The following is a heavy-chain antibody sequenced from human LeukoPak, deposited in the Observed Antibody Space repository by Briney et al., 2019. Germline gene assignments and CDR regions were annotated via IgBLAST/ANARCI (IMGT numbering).Heavy chain of an antibody. J-gene: IGHJ4*02. CDR3: AKGGYSSGWYRDYFDY. CDR1: GFTFSSYA. CDR2: IGGSGGST. D-gene: IGHD6-19*01. V-gene: IGHV3-23*01. Sequence: GGSLRLSCAASGFTFSSYAMSWVRQAPGKGLEWVSAIGGSGGSTYYADSVKGRFTISRDNSKNTLYLQMNSLRAEDTAVYYCAKGGYSSGWYRDYFDYWGQGTLVTVSS.